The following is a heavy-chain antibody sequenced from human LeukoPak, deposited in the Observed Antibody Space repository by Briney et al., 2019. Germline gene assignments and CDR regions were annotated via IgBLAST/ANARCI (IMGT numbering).Heavy chain of an antibody. D-gene: IGHD3-10*01. V-gene: IGHV1-69*01. Sequence: SVKVSFKASGGTFSSYAISWVRQAPGQGLEWMGGIIPIFGRANYAQKFQGRVTISADESTSTAYMELSSLRSEDTDVYYCARERGGGSGSSHYYYYYGMDVWGKGTTVTVSS. CDR2: IIPIFGRA. CDR1: GGTFSSYA. J-gene: IGHJ6*04. CDR3: ARERGGGSGSSHYYYYYGMDV.